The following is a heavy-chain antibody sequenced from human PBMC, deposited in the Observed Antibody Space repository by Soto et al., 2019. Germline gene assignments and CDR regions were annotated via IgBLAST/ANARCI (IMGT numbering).Heavy chain of an antibody. D-gene: IGHD2-2*01. CDR3: ARGYCSSTSCYEDY. CDR1: GFTFSSYE. CDR2: INWNGGST. J-gene: IGHJ4*02. V-gene: IGHV3-20*04. Sequence: GGSLRLSCAASGFTFSSYEMNWVRQAPGKGLEWVSGINWNGGSTGYADSVKGRFTISRDNAKNSLYLQMNSLRAEDTALYYCARGYCSSTSCYEDYWGQGTLVTVSS.